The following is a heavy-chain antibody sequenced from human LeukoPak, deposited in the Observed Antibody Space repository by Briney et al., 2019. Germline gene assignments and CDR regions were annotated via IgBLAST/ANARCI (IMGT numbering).Heavy chain of an antibody. CDR2: ISGSGDST. CDR1: GFTFSNYA. D-gene: IGHD2-8*01. CDR3: ANGNRCTSPNCLGYYYFYMDV. V-gene: IGHV3-23*01. Sequence: GGSLRLSCAASGFTFSNYAMSWVRQAPGKGLEWVSGISGSGDSTYYADSVKGRFTISRDNSKNTLYLQVNSLRAEDTAVYYCANGNRCTSPNCLGYYYFYMDVWGKGTTVTVSS. J-gene: IGHJ6*03.